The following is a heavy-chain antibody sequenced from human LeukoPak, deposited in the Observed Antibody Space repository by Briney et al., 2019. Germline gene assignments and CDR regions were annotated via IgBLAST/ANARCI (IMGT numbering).Heavy chain of an antibody. CDR3: AKESPVAATGRSWFDP. J-gene: IGHJ5*02. CDR1: GFTFSSYA. V-gene: IGHV3-23*01. CDR2: ITGSGGNT. D-gene: IGHD6-13*01. Sequence: GGSLRLSCAASGFTFSSYAMSWVRQSPGKGLEWVPTITGSGGNTYYADSVKGRFTISRDNSKNTLYLQMNSLRAEDTAIYYCAKESPVAATGRSWFDPWGQGTLVTVSS.